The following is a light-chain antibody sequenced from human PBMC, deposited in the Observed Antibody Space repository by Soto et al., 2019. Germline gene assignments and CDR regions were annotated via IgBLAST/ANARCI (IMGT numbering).Light chain of an antibody. CDR3: QQYNSYST. J-gene: IGKJ1*01. CDR1: QIISRW. Sequence: DIQLTQSPSTLSASVGDRVTITCRASQIISRWLAWYQQKPGKAPKLLIHDVSTLQSGVSSRFSGSGSGTEFTLTISSLQPDDFATYYCQQYNSYSTFGQGTKVDIK. V-gene: IGKV1-5*01. CDR2: DVS.